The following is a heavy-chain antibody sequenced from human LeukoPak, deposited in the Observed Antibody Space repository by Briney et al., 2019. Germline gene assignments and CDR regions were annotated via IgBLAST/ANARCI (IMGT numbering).Heavy chain of an antibody. J-gene: IGHJ4*02. D-gene: IGHD2-8*02. CDR2: ISNGGDRT. CDR1: EFTFTNYA. V-gene: IGHV3-23*01. CDR3: AKDFTGGGNYRFDS. Sequence: GGSLRLSCAAYEFTFTNYAMSWVRQAPGKGLEWVSSISNGGDRTYYADSVKGRFTISRDNSKDRLHLQMNSLRAEDTALYYCAKDFTGGGNYRFDSWGQGTLVTVSS.